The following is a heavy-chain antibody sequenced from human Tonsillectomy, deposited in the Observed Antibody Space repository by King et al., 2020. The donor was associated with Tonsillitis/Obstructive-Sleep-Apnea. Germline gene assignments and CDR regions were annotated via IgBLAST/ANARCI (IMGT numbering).Heavy chain of an antibody. CDR2: ISSSSIYI. CDR1: GFTFSSYS. CDR3: ARAGTAGTDDAFDI. D-gene: IGHD6-13*01. V-gene: IGHV3-21*01. Sequence: QLVQSGGGLVKPGGSLRLSCAASGFTFSSYSMNWVRQAPGKGLEWVSSISSSSIYIYYADSVKGRFTISRDNAKNSLYLQMNSLRAEDTAVYYCARAGTAGTDDAFDIWGQGTMVTVSS. J-gene: IGHJ3*02.